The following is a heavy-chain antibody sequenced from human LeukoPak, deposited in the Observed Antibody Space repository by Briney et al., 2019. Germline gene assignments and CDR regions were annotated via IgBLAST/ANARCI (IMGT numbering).Heavy chain of an antibody. V-gene: IGHV3-23*01. CDR2: ISDGGDST. CDR1: GFTSSSYV. J-gene: IGHJ4*02. CDR3: AKRSASPRYFDY. Sequence: GGSLRLSCAASGFTSSSYVMIWVRQAPGKGLESVSSISDGGDSTSYADSVKGRFTISRDNSKNTLSLQMNSLRAEDTATYHCAKRSASPRYFDYWGQGTLVTVSS.